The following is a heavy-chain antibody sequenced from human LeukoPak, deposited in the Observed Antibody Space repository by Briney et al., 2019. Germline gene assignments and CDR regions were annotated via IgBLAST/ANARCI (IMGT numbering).Heavy chain of an antibody. D-gene: IGHD1-26*01. CDR1: GGSISGYY. Sequence: SETLSLTCTVSGGSISGYYWSWIRLPPGKGLEWIGYVFHSGSTNYNPSLKSRVTISVDTSKNQFSLKVTSVIAADTAVYFCARFPYSGISHYFDYWGQGALVTVSS. J-gene: IGHJ4*02. CDR3: ARFPYSGISHYFDY. CDR2: VFHSGST. V-gene: IGHV4-59*01.